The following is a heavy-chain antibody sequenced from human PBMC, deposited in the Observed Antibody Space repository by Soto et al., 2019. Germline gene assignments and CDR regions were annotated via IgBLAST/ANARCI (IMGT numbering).Heavy chain of an antibody. Sequence: GGSLRLSCAASGFTFDDYAMHWVRQAPGKGLEWVSGISWNSGSIGYADSVKGRFTISRDNAKNSLYLQMNSLRAEDTALYYCAKDSGYSSGRFAFEIWGQGTMVTVSS. CDR3: AKDSGYSSGRFAFEI. J-gene: IGHJ3*02. V-gene: IGHV3-9*01. D-gene: IGHD6-19*01. CDR1: GFTFDDYA. CDR2: ISWNSGSI.